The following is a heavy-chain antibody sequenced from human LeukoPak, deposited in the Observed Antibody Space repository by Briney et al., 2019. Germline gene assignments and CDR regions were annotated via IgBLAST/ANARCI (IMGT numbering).Heavy chain of an antibody. V-gene: IGHV4-59*01. Sequence: SETLSLTCTVSGGSISTYYWSWIRLPPGKGLEWIAYIYFTGRTQYNPSLKNRVTISVDTSKNQFSLRLSSVTHADTAVYYCARGGYDSDFDYWGQGTLVTVSS. CDR1: GGSISTYY. CDR2: IYFTGRT. J-gene: IGHJ4*02. D-gene: IGHD3-3*01. CDR3: ARGGYDSDFDY.